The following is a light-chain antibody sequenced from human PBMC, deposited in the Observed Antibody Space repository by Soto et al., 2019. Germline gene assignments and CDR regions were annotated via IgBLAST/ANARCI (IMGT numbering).Light chain of an antibody. CDR1: QGISNF. V-gene: IGKV1-39*01. Sequence: DIQMTQSPPSLSASVGNRVTVTCRASQGISNFLAWYQQKPGKAPKLLIYAASTLQSGVPSRFSGSGSGTDFTLTISSLQPEDFATYYCQQSYSTPSITFGQGTRLEIK. CDR2: AAS. J-gene: IGKJ5*01. CDR3: QQSYSTPSIT.